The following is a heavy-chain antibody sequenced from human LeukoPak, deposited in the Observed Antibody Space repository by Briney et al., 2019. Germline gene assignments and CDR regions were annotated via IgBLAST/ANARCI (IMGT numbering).Heavy chain of an antibody. D-gene: IGHD5-12*01. Sequence: GGSLRLSCATSGFTFNSYTMSWVRQTPGKGLEWVSAVRASGGSTYYADSVKGRFTISRDNFKNTLYLQMNSLRAEDTAVYYCAKDPRGYSGYDIDYWGQGTLVTVSS. V-gene: IGHV3-23*01. CDR2: VRASGGST. J-gene: IGHJ4*02. CDR3: AKDPRGYSGYDIDY. CDR1: GFTFNSYT.